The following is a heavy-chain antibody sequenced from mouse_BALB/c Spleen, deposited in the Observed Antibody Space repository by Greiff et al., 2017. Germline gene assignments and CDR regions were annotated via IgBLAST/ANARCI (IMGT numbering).Heavy chain of an antibody. CDR3: ARYYGSSYVDWYFDV. V-gene: IGHV3-8*02. J-gene: IGHJ1*01. CDR1: GDSITSGY. D-gene: IGHD1-1*01. CDR2: ISYSGST. Sequence: EVKLQESGPSLVKPSQTLSLTCSVTGDSITSGYWNWIRKFPGNKLEYMGYISYSGSTYYNPSLKSRISITRDTSKNQYYLQLNSVTTEDTATYYCARYYGSSYVDWYFDVWGAGTTVTVSS.